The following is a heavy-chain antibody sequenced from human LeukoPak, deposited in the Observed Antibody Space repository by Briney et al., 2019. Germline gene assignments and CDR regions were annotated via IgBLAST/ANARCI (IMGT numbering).Heavy chain of an antibody. J-gene: IGHJ3*02. Sequence: GGSLRLSCVASGFTFSSYAMSWVRQAPGKGLEWVSAISGSGGSTYYADSVKGRFTISRDNSKNTLYLQMNSLRAEDTAVYYCAKDSTSSWAFDIWGQGTMVTVSS. V-gene: IGHV3-23*01. CDR1: GFTFSSYA. CDR2: ISGSGGST. CDR3: AKDSTSSWAFDI. D-gene: IGHD6-13*01.